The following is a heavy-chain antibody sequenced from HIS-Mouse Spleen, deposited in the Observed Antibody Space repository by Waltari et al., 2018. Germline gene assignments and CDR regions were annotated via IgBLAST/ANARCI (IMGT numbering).Heavy chain of an antibody. V-gene: IGHV4-39*07. D-gene: IGHD6-13*01. CDR3: AREIPYSSSWYDWYFDL. CDR2: IYYVGGT. Sequence: QLQLQESGPGLAKPSDTLSLTCPVPGGSITSSSELWGWIRQPPWKGLAWIGSIYYVGGTYYNPSRKSRVTISVDTSKNQFSLQLSSVTAADTAVYYCAREIPYSSSWYDWYFDLWGRGTLVTVSS. J-gene: IGHJ2*01. CDR1: GGSITSSSEL.